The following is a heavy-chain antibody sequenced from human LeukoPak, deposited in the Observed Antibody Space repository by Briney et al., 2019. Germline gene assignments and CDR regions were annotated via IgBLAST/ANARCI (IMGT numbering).Heavy chain of an antibody. D-gene: IGHD1-26*01. CDR1: GLRFSGYG. V-gene: IGHV3-48*02. CDR3: ASGPLGWSDY. Sequence: GGSLRRSCAASGLRFSGYGMNWVRQAPGKGLEWTSFISSTGDTSYADSVKGRFTISRDNAKSSLFLQMNSLRDEDTAVYYCASGPLGWSDYWGQGALVTVSS. CDR2: ISSTGDT. J-gene: IGHJ4*02.